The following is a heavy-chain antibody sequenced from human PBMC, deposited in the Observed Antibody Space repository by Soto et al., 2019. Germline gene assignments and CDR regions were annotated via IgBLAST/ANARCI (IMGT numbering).Heavy chain of an antibody. CDR3: ARDRAQAYSSSWSSSFDY. CDR2: ISSSSSYI. D-gene: IGHD6-13*01. Sequence: EVQLVESGGGLVKPGGSLRLSCAASGFTFSSYSMNWVRQAPGKGLEWVSSISSSSSYIYYADSVKGRFTISRDNAKNSLYLQMNSLRAEDTAVYYCARDRAQAYSSSWSSSFDYWGQGTLVTVSS. J-gene: IGHJ4*02. CDR1: GFTFSSYS. V-gene: IGHV3-21*01.